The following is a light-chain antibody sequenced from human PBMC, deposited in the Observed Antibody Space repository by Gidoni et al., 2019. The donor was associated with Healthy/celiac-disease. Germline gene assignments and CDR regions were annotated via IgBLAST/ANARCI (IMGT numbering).Light chain of an antibody. V-gene: IGKV1-5*03. J-gene: IGKJ1*01. CDR3: QQYNSYPPWT. Sequence: DIQMTQSPSTLSASVGDRVTITCRASQSISSWLAWYQQKPGNAPKLLIYKASSSESGVPSRFSGSGSGTEFTLTISSLQPDDFATYYCQQYNSYPPWTFGQGTKVEIK. CDR2: KAS. CDR1: QSISSW.